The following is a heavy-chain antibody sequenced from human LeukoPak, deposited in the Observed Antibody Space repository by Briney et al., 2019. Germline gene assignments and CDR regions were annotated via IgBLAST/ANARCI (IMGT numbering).Heavy chain of an antibody. V-gene: IGHV1-18*01. D-gene: IGHD3-10*01. J-gene: IGHJ4*02. Sequence: GASVKVSCKASGYTFTSYGISWVRQAPGQGREWMGWISAYNGNTNYAQKLQGRVTMTTDTSTSTAYMELRSLRSDDTAVYYCARVGLLWFGEFSSGFDYWGQGTPVTVSS. CDR2: ISAYNGNT. CDR1: GYTFTSYG. CDR3: ARVGLLWFGEFSSGFDY.